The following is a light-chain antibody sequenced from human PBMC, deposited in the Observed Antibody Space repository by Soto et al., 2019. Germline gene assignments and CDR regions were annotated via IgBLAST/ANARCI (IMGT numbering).Light chain of an antibody. V-gene: IGKV3-20*01. J-gene: IGKJ1*01. Sequence: EVVLTQSPVTLSLSPGERATLSCRASQSFSISDLAWYQQKPGRAPRLLIYDASTRATGVPDRFSGSGSGTDFTLTISILEPEDFAMYYCLQYHKSPWAFGQGTKVEV. CDR1: QSFSISD. CDR3: LQYHKSPWA. CDR2: DAS.